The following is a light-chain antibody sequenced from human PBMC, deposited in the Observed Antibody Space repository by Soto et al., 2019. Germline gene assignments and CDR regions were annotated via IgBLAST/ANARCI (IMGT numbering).Light chain of an antibody. CDR1: SSNIGSDS. CDR2: NNK. J-gene: IGLJ2*01. Sequence: QSVLTQPPSASGAPGQRVTISCAGSSSNIGSDSVSWYQQLPGTAPKLLIYNNKQRPSGVPDRFSGSKSGTSASLAISGLQSEDEADYYCAAWDDRLNGVVFGGGTKLTVL. CDR3: AAWDDRLNGVV. V-gene: IGLV1-44*01.